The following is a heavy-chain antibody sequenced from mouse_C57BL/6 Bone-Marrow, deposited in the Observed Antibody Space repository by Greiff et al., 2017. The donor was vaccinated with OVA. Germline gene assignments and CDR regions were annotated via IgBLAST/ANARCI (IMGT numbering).Heavy chain of an antibody. Sequence: EVMLVESGGGLVQPGGSLKLSCAASGFTFSDYGMAWVRQAPRKGPEWVAFISNLAYSIYYADTVTGRFTISRENAKNTLYLEMSSLRSEDTAMYYCARAPPDYYGSSWYFDVWGTGTTVTVSS. D-gene: IGHD1-1*01. CDR1: GFTFSDYG. V-gene: IGHV5-15*04. J-gene: IGHJ1*03. CDR3: ARAPPDYYGSSWYFDV. CDR2: ISNLAYSI.